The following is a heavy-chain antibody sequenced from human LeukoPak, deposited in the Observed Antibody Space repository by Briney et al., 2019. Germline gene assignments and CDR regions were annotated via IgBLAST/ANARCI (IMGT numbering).Heavy chain of an antibody. J-gene: IGHJ4*02. CDR2: ISWNGGTT. V-gene: IGHV3-43D*03. CDR3: AKDIDNTAWPLLGY. D-gene: IGHD3-16*01. CDR1: GFSFDHYA. Sequence: GGSLRLSCAASGFSFDHYAMHWVRQAPGKGLEWVSLISWNGGTTYYADSVKGRFTISRDNSKDTLYLQMNSLRAEDTALYYCAKDIDNTAWPLLGYWGQGTLVTVSS.